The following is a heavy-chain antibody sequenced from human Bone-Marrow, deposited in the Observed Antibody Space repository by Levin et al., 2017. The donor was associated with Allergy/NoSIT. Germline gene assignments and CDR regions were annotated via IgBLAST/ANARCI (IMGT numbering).Heavy chain of an antibody. V-gene: IGHV3-23*01. CDR3: AKVPVVVITKPWFDY. CDR2: ISGSGGST. J-gene: IGHJ4*02. D-gene: IGHD3-22*01. Sequence: GGSLRLSCAASGFTFSSYAMSWVRQAPGKGLEWVSAISGSGGSTYYADSVKGRFTISRDNSKNTLYLQMNSLRAEDTAVYYCAKVPVVVITKPWFDYWGQGTLVTVSS. CDR1: GFTFSSYA.